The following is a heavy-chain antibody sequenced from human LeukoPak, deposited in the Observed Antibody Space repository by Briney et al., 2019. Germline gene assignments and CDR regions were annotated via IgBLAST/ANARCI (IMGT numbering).Heavy chain of an antibody. D-gene: IGHD6-19*01. V-gene: IGHV1-24*01. CDR2: FDPEDGET. Sequence: ASVKVSCKVSRYTLTELSMHWVRQAPGKGLEWMGGFDPEDGETIYAQKFQGRVTMTEDTSTDTAYMELSSLRSEDTAVYYCARARSGWPRNWFDPWGQGTLVTVSS. J-gene: IGHJ5*02. CDR3: ARARSGWPRNWFDP. CDR1: RYTLTELS.